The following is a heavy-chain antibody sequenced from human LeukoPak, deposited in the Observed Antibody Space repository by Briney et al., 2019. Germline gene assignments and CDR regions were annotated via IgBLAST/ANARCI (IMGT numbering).Heavy chain of an antibody. CDR1: GGSFYNYY. CDR2: IYHSGST. CDR3: ARRLSRTRLLSRPARDDPYFGS. Sequence: SETLSLTCAVYGGSFYNYYWTWIRQPPGKGLEWIGEIYHSGSTNYSPSLKSRVTLSVDTSKKQFSPKLSSVTATDTAVYYCARRLSRTRLLSRPARDDPYFGSWGQGSLVTVSS. J-gene: IGHJ4*02. V-gene: IGHV4-34*01. D-gene: IGHD1-1*01.